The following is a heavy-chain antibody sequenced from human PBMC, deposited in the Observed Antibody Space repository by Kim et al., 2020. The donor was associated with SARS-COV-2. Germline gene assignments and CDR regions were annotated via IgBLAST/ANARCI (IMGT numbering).Heavy chain of an antibody. Sequence: SVKGRFTISRDNSKNTLYLQMNSLRAEDTAVYYCAKARAQDGYYSYYFDYWGQGTLVTVSS. CDR3: AKARAQDGYYSYYFDY. J-gene: IGHJ4*02. V-gene: IGHV3-23*01. D-gene: IGHD3-3*01.